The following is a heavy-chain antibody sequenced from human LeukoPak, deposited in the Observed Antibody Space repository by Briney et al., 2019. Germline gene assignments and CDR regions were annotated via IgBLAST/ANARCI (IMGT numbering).Heavy chain of an antibody. CDR1: GFTFSSYA. J-gene: IGHJ4*02. D-gene: IGHD6-13*01. Sequence: PGGSLRLSCAASGFTFSSYAMHWARQAPGKGLEWVAVISYDGSNKYYADSVKGRFTISRDNSKNTLYLQMNTLRADDTAVYYCAKDHGSSDWYYFDYWGQGTLVTVSS. CDR3: AKDHGSSDWYYFDY. V-gene: IGHV3-30*04. CDR2: ISYDGSNK.